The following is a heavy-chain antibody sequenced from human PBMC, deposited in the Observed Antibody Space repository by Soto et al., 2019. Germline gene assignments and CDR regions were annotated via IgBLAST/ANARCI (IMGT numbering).Heavy chain of an antibody. J-gene: IGHJ4*02. V-gene: IGHV4-39*01. Sequence: SETLSLTCTVSGGSIYRSGYYWGWIRQPPGRGLEWIGNIDYNGVTYSNPSLKSRVTISRDTSKNQFSLKLTSVTAADMALYYCGKVLVGATGHTDSDSWGPGTLVTVSS. CDR3: GKVLVGATGHTDSDS. CDR1: GGSIYRSGYY. CDR2: IDYNGVT. D-gene: IGHD2-15*01.